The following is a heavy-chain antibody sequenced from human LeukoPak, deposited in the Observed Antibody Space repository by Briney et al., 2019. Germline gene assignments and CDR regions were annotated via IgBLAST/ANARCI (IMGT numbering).Heavy chain of an antibody. CDR2: IKQDGSEK. J-gene: IGHJ4*02. CDR3: AAYRGAHHKTFDY. CDR1: GFSFSRYW. V-gene: IGHV3-7*03. Sequence: PGGSLRLSCAASGFSFSRYWMSWVRQAPGKGLEWVANIKQDGSEKYYVDSVKGRFTISRDNAKNSLDLQMNSLRAEDTAVYYCAAYRGAHHKTFDYWGQGTLVTVSS. D-gene: IGHD1-26*01.